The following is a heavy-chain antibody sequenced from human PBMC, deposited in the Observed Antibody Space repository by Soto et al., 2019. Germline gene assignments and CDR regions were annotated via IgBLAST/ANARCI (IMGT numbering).Heavy chain of an antibody. CDR1: GGTFSSYA. V-gene: IGHV1-69*13. J-gene: IGHJ4*02. Sequence: SVKVSCKASGGTFSSYAISWVRQAPGQGLEWMGGIIPIFGTANYAQKFQGRVTITADESTSTAYMELSSLRSEDTAVYYCARAGAIQLWPIDYWGQGTLVTVSS. D-gene: IGHD5-18*01. CDR2: IIPIFGTA. CDR3: ARAGAIQLWPIDY.